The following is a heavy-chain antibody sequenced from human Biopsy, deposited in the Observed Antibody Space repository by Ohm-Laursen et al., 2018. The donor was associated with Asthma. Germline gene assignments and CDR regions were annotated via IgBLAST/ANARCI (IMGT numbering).Heavy chain of an antibody. CDR2: ISFDGSNK. CDR1: GFTFSNYG. Sequence: LRLSCAASGFTFSNYGMHWVRQAPGKGLDWVAVISFDGSNKNYTDSVKGRFTISRDNSRNTLHLQMNSLRAEDTAVYYCAKDVFPGWELRRGPDYWGQGTLVTVSS. J-gene: IGHJ4*02. V-gene: IGHV3-30*18. D-gene: IGHD1-26*01. CDR3: AKDVFPGWELRRGPDY.